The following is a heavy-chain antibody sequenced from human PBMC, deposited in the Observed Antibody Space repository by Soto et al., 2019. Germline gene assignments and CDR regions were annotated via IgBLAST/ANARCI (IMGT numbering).Heavy chain of an antibody. Sequence: GGSLRLSCAASGFTFSSYAMHWVRQAPGKGLEYVSAISSNGGSTYYANSVKGRFTISRDNSKNTLYLQMGSLRAEDMAVYYCAREGYCSSTSCYGAGGMDVWGKGTTVTVSS. V-gene: IGHV3-64*01. CDR2: ISSNGGST. D-gene: IGHD2-2*01. CDR1: GFTFSSYA. CDR3: AREGYCSSTSCYGAGGMDV. J-gene: IGHJ6*03.